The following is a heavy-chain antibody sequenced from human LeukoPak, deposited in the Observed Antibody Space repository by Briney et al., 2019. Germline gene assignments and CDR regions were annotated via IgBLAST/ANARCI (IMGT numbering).Heavy chain of an antibody. J-gene: IGHJ4*02. CDR2: IYYSGST. CDR3: ARGNYGYYFDY. CDR1: GGSISSGGYY. Sequence: SETLSLTCIVSGGSISSGGYYWSWIRQHPGKGLEWIGYIYYSGSTYYNPSLKSRVTISVDTSKNQFSLKLSSVTAADTAVYYCARGNYGYYFDYWGQGTLVTVSS. V-gene: IGHV4-31*03. D-gene: IGHD3-10*01.